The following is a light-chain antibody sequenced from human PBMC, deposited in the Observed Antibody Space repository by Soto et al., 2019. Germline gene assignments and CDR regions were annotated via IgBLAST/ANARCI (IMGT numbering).Light chain of an antibody. V-gene: IGKV1-39*01. CDR1: QSISSY. CDR3: HQSYSTPLT. Sequence: DIQMTQSPSSLSASVGDRVTITCRASQSISSYLNWYQQKPGKDPKLLIYAASSLQSGVPSRFSCRGAGTDFTLTISILQPEDFATYYCHQSYSTPLTFGGGTKVEIQ. CDR2: AAS. J-gene: IGKJ4*01.